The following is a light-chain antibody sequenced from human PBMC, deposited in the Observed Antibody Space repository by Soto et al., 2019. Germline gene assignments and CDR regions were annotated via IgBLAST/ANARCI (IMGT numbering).Light chain of an antibody. CDR1: SSDVGGSNY. CDR2: EVS. Sequence: QSAPIQPASVSGSPGQSITISCTGTSSDVGGSNYVSWYQHHPHRAPKLLIYEVSYRPSGVSNRFSGSKSGNMASLTISGLQAEDEADYYCSSYTSSNTLEVFGSGTKLTVL. V-gene: IGLV2-14*01. CDR3: SSYTSSNTLEV. J-gene: IGLJ2*01.